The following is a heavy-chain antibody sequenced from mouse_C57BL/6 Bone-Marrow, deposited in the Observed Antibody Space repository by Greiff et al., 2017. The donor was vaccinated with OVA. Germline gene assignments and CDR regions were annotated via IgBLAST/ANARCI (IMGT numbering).Heavy chain of an antibody. CDR3: ANSRKVVATPLFAY. V-gene: IGHV1-69*01. CDR1: GYTFTSYW. Sequence: QVQLQQPGAELVMPGASVKLSCKASGYTFTSYWMHWVKQRPGQGLEWIGEIDPSDSYTNYNQKFKGKSTLTVDKSSSTAYMQLSSLTSEDSAVYYCANSRKVVATPLFAYWGQGTLVTVSA. D-gene: IGHD1-1*01. CDR2: IDPSDSYT. J-gene: IGHJ3*01.